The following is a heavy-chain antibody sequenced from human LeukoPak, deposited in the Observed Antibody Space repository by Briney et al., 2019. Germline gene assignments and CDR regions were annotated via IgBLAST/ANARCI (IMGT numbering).Heavy chain of an antibody. CDR1: GGSTSSSSYY. CDR2: IYYSGTT. CDR3: ARLRWDGSGYYRLYFDY. Sequence: SETLSLTCTVSGGSTSSSSYYWGWIRQPPGKGLEWIGSIYYSGTTYYNPSLKSRVTISVDTSKNQFSLKLSSVTAADTAVYYCARLRWDGSGYYRLYFDYWGQGTLVTVSS. V-gene: IGHV4-39*01. D-gene: IGHD3-22*01. J-gene: IGHJ4*02.